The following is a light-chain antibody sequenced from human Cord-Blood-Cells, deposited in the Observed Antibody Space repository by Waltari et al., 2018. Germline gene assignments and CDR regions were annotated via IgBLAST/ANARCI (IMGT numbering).Light chain of an antibody. Sequence: IVMTQSPATLSVSPGEKATLSCRASQSVSSNLAWYHKKPGQAPRLLIYGASTRATGIPARFSGSGSGTEFTLTISSLQSEDFAVYYCQQYNNWPPWTFGQGTKVEIK. V-gene: IGKV3-15*01. CDR1: QSVSSN. CDR2: GAS. CDR3: QQYNNWPPWT. J-gene: IGKJ1*01.